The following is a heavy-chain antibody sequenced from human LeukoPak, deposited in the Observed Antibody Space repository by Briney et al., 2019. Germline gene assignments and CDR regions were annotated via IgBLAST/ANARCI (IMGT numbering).Heavy chain of an antibody. CDR1: GFAFSTHG. CDR2: IWFDGTNK. V-gene: IGHV3-33*01. CDR3: ARQGGWYEN. D-gene: IGHD6-19*01. Sequence: GGSLRLSCAASGFAFSTHGMHWVRQAPGKGLEGVAVIWFDGTNKYYADSVKGRFTISRDNSKDTLYLQMNSLRVEDTAVYYCARQGGWYENWGQGTLVTVSS. J-gene: IGHJ4*02.